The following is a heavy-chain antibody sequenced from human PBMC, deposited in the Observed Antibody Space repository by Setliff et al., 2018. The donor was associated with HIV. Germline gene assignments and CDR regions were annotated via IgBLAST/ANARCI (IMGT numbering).Heavy chain of an antibody. D-gene: IGHD1-1*01. CDR3: ARDSGVSSNSNDAFDI. J-gene: IGHJ3*02. Sequence: SPTLSLTCAISGDSVSSNSAAWNWIRQSPSRGLEWLGRTYYRSKWYSDYTVSVKSRITINPDTSKNQFSLQLNSVTPEDTAVYYCARDSGVSSNSNDAFDIWGQGTMVTVSS. V-gene: IGHV6-1*01. CDR1: GDSVSSNSAA. CDR2: TYYRSKWYS.